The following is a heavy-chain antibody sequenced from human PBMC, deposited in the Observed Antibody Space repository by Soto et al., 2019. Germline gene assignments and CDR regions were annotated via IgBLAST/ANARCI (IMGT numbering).Heavy chain of an antibody. J-gene: IGHJ4*02. V-gene: IGHV4-4*02. D-gene: IGHD1-26*01. CDR2: AHHSGRT. CDR1: GGSMTSSNW. CDR3: ARSEATGLDY. Sequence: QVQLQESGPGLVKPSGTLSLTCTVSGGSMTSSNWWNWDRQSPGKGLKWIGEAHHSGRTNYNPSLKSRVTISVDKSKNHFSLKLSSVTAADTAVYYCARSEATGLDYWGQGTLVTVSS.